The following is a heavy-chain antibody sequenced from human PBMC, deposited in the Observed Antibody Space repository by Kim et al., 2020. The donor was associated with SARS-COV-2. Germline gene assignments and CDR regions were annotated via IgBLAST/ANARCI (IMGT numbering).Heavy chain of an antibody. V-gene: IGHV1-8*01. CDR3: ASNEAYNYGMDV. Sequence: ASVKVSCKASGYTFTSYDINWVRQATGQGLEWMGWMNPNSGNTGYAQKFQGRVTMTRNTSISTAYMELSSLRSEDTAVYYCASNEAYNYGMDVWGQGTTVTVSS. CDR1: GYTFTSYD. D-gene: IGHD2-8*01. J-gene: IGHJ6*02. CDR2: MNPNSGNT.